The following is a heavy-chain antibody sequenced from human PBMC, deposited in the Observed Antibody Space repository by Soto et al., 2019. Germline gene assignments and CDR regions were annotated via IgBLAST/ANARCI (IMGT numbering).Heavy chain of an antibody. CDR3: AKWYCSGGSCYPTFDS. V-gene: IGHV3-23*01. D-gene: IGHD2-15*01. J-gene: IGHJ4*02. CDR2: ISGSGGST. CDR1: GFTLKNYA. Sequence: GGSLRLSCAGSGFTLKNYAMSWVRQAPGKGLEWVSGISGSGGSTYYTDSVKGRFTMSRDNSKNTLYLQMNSLRAEDTAVYYCAKWYCSGGSCYPTFDSWGQGTLVTV.